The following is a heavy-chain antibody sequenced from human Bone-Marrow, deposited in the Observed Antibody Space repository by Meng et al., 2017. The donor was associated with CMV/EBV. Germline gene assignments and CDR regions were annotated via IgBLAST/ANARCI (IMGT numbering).Heavy chain of an antibody. CDR1: GGPIKNPNYY. D-gene: IGHD3-10*01. CDR3: ARVRGSGSEDY. V-gene: IGHV4-31*03. CDR2: SYYTGA. Sequence: SETLSLTCTVSGGPIKNPNYYWSWNRHQPGKGLEWLGYSYYTGAYYYPSLASRIFISLDSSNNRYSLTLRDVTAADTALYFCARVRGSGSEDYWGPGTLVTVSS. J-gene: IGHJ4*02.